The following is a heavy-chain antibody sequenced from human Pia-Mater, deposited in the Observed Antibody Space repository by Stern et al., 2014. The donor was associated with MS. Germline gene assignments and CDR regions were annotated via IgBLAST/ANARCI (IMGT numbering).Heavy chain of an antibody. V-gene: IGHV4-59*02. CDR2: ISSSGST. Sequence: QLQLQESGPGLVRPSETLSLTCTVSGISVRTSSWTWIRQSPGKGLEWIGFISSSGSTNYDPSLKTRVTISVDTAKSQVSLKVRSATAADTAVYYCARMASSSLGGVIATPFDYWGQGSLVTVSS. CDR1: GISVRTSS. D-gene: IGHD3-16*02. J-gene: IGHJ4*02. CDR3: ARMASSSLGGVIATPFDY.